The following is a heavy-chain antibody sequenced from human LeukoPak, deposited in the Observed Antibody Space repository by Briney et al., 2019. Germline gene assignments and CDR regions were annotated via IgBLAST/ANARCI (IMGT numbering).Heavy chain of an antibody. CDR1: GGSFSGYY. D-gene: IGHD5-18*01. J-gene: IGHJ4*02. Sequence: SETVSLTCAVYGGSFSGYYWSWIRQPPGKGLEWIGEINHSGSTNYNPSLKSRVTISVDTSKNQFSLKLSSVTAADTAVYYCARLSVTAGFYYWGQGTLVTVSS. CDR3: ARLSVTAGFYY. CDR2: INHSGST. V-gene: IGHV4-34*01.